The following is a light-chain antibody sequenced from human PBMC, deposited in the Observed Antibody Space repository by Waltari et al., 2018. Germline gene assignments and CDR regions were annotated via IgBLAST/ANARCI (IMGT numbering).Light chain of an antibody. CDR3: QQYSDWPPLT. V-gene: IGKV3-15*01. CDR1: QSLSRN. Sequence: EILMTQSPGTLSVSPGETATLSCRASQSLSRNLAWYQLKPGQAPRLLIYAASTRATGIPARCSGSGSGTEFTLTISSLQSEDFAVYYCQQYSDWPPLTFGGGTKVEIK. J-gene: IGKJ4*01. CDR2: AAS.